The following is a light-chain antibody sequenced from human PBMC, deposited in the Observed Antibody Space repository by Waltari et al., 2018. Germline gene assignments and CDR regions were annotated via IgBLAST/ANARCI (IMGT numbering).Light chain of an antibody. CDR2: GKN. CDR1: SLRLYY. CDR3: TSRDISGDVV. J-gene: IGLJ2*01. Sequence: SSELTQDPGVSVAWGQTVRITCQGDSLRLYYASWCRQKPGQAPVLLIYGKNNRPSGSPDRFSASSSGETASLTITGAQAEDEAYYYCTSRDISGDVVFGGGTKLTVL. V-gene: IGLV3-19*01.